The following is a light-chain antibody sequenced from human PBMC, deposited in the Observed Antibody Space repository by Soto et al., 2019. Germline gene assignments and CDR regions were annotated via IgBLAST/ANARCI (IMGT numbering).Light chain of an antibody. CDR3: QRRSNWT. CDR1: QSVSST. Sequence: EIVMTQSPATLSMSLGERATLSCRASQSVSSTVAWYQQRPGQAPRLLIYGASTRATGIPARFSGSGSGTEFTLTISSLQSEDFAVYYCQRRSNWTFGQGTKVDIK. J-gene: IGKJ1*01. V-gene: IGKV3-15*01. CDR2: GAS.